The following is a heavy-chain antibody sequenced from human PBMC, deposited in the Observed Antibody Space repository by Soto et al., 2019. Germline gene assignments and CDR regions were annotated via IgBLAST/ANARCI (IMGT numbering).Heavy chain of an antibody. D-gene: IGHD3-10*01. CDR1: GGTFSSYA. J-gene: IGHJ6*02. Sequence: GSSVKVSCKASGGTFSSYAISWVRQAPGQGLEWMGGIIPIFGTANYAQKFQGRVTITADESTSTAYMELSSLRSEDTAVYYCARHGEWPHYYYGMDVWGQGTTVTVSS. CDR3: ARHGEWPHYYYGMDV. CDR2: IIPIFGTA. V-gene: IGHV1-69*13.